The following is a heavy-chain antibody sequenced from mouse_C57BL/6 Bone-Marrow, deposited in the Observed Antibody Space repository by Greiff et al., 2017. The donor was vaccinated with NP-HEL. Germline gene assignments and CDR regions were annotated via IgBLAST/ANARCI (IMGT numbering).Heavy chain of an antibody. J-gene: IGHJ2*01. CDR2: INPYNGDT. CDR3: ASSPYGDSRYYFDY. D-gene: IGHD2-13*01. Sequence: VQLKQPGPELVKPGDSVKISCKASGYSFTGYFMNWVMQSHGKSLEWIGRINPYNGDTFYNQKFKGKATLTVDKSSSTAYMELRSLTSEDSAVYYCASSPYGDSRYYFDYWGQGTTLTVSS. CDR1: GYSFTGYF. V-gene: IGHV1-20*01.